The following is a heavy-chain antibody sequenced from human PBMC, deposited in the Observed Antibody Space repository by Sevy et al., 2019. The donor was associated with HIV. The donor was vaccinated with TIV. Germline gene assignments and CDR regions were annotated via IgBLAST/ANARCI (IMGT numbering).Heavy chain of an antibody. CDR1: GFTFSSYA. CDR2: ISGSGGST. J-gene: IGHJ4*02. V-gene: IGHV3-23*01. Sequence: GGYLRLSCAASGFTFSSYAMSWVRQAPGKGLEWVSAISGSGGSTYYADSVKGRFTISRDNSKNTLYLQMNSLRAEDTAVYYCAKDVSYTRRRYSYGQFDYWGQGTLVTVSS. D-gene: IGHD5-18*01. CDR3: AKDVSYTRRRYSYGQFDY.